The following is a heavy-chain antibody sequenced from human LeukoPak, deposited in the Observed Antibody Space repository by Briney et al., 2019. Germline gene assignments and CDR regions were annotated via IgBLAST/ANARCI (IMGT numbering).Heavy chain of an antibody. J-gene: IGHJ4*02. D-gene: IGHD3-9*01. CDR1: GFTFDDYA. CDR2: ISWNSGSI. Sequence: GRSLRLSCAASGFTFDDYAMHWVRQAPGKGLEWVSGISWNSGSIGYADSVKGRFTISRDNAKNSLYLQMNSLRAEDTALYYCAKDRGSTYYDILTGPFDYWGQGTLVTVSS. CDR3: AKDRGSTYYDILTGPFDY. V-gene: IGHV3-9*01.